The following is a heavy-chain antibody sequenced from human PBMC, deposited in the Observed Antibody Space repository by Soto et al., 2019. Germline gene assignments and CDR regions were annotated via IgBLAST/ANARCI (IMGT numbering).Heavy chain of an antibody. J-gene: IGHJ4*02. CDR1: GASIRSGGYY. CDR2: IYYTGST. CDR3: ARIEMASIK. Sequence: SETLSLTCSVSGASIRSGGYYWSWLRQSPGKGLEWIGHIYYTGSTFYSPSLKSRLTISLDTSENKFSLDLRSVTAADTAMYYCARIEMASIKWGRGTLVTVSS. V-gene: IGHV4-31*03.